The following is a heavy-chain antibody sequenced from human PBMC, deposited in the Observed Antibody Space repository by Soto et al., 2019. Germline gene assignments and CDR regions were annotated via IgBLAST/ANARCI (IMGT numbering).Heavy chain of an antibody. V-gene: IGHV3-23*01. CDR3: AKERSSGWSFDY. CDR2: ISGSGDST. D-gene: IGHD6-19*01. Sequence: EVQLLESGGGLVQPGGSLRLSCAASGFTFSTYAMNWVRQAPGKGLEWVSGISGSGDSTYYADSVKGRFTVSRDNSKNTLYLQMNSLSGEDTAVFYCAKERSSGWSFDYWGKGTLVTVSP. J-gene: IGHJ4*02. CDR1: GFTFSTYA.